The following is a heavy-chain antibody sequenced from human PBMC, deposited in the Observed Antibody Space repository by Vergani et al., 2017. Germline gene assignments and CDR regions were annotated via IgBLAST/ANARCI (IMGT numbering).Heavy chain of an antibody. CDR2: ISSSSSYI. CDR1: GFTFSSYS. Sequence: EVQLVESGGGLVKPGGSLRLSCAASGFTFSSYSMNWVRQAPGKGLEWVSSISSSSSYIYYADSVKGRFTISRDNAKNSLYLQMNSLRAEETAVYYCARGGIMVRGVTSVAVDYWGQGTLVTVSS. J-gene: IGHJ4*02. V-gene: IGHV3-21*01. D-gene: IGHD3-10*01. CDR3: ARGGIMVRGVTSVAVDY.